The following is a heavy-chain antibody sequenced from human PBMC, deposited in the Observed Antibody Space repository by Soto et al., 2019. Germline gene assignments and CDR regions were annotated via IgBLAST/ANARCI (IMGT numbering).Heavy chain of an antibody. V-gene: IGHV1-18*01. J-gene: IGHJ3*02. D-gene: IGHD1-20*01. Sequence: ASVKVSCKASGYTFTSYGISWVRQAPGQGLEWMGWINAYNGNTNYAQKLQGRVTMTTDTSTSTAYMELRSLRSEDTAVYYCARDLRYNRNGAFDIWGQGTMVTVSS. CDR2: INAYNGNT. CDR1: GYTFTSYG. CDR3: ARDLRYNRNGAFDI.